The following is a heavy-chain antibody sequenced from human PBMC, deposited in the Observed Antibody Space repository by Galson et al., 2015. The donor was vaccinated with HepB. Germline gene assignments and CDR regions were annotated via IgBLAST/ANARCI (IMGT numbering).Heavy chain of an antibody. D-gene: IGHD3-22*01. J-gene: IGHJ4*02. CDR2: ISWNSGSI. Sequence: SLRLSCAASGFTFDDYAMHWVRQAPGKGLEWVSGISWNSGSIGYADSVKGRFTISRDNAKNSLYLQMNSLRAEDTALYYCAKDINFDSSGLDFDYWGQGTLVTPSS. CDR3: AKDINFDSSGLDFDY. V-gene: IGHV3-9*01. CDR1: GFTFDDYA.